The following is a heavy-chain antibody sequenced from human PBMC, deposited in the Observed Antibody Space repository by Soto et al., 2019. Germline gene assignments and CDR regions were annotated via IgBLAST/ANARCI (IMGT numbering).Heavy chain of an antibody. CDR2: ISSSSSYI. D-gene: IGHD2-2*01. Sequence: GESLKISCAASGFTFSSYSMNWVRQAPGKGLEWVSSISSSSSYIYYADSVKGRFTISRDNAKNSLYLQMNSLRAEDTAVYYCARESNCSSTSCYPPFYMDVWGKGTTVTVSS. CDR3: ARESNCSSTSCYPPFYMDV. V-gene: IGHV3-21*01. CDR1: GFTFSSYS. J-gene: IGHJ6*03.